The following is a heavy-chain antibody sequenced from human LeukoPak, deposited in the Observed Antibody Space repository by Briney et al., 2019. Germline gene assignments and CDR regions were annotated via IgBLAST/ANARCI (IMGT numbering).Heavy chain of an antibody. J-gene: IGHJ4*02. CDR3: AKSIAVAGLAGGRTFDY. CDR1: GFTFSDYY. Sequence: PGGSLRLSCAASGFTFSDYYMSWIRQAPGKGLEWVSYISSSGSTIYYADSVKGRFTISRDNAKNSLYLQMNSLRTEDTAVYYCAKSIAVAGLAGGRTFDYWGQGTLVTVSS. V-gene: IGHV3-11*04. CDR2: ISSSGSTI. D-gene: IGHD6-19*01.